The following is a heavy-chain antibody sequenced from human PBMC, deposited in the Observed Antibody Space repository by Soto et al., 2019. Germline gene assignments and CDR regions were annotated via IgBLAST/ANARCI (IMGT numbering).Heavy chain of an antibody. V-gene: IGHV1-18*04. J-gene: IGHJ6*02. CDR1: GYTFTSYG. Sequence: GASVKVSCKASGYTFTSYGISWVRQAPGQGLEWMGWISAYNGNTNYAQKLQGRVTMTTDTSTSTAYMELRSLRSDDTAVYYCARDIVVVQADIRYYYYGMDVWGQGTMVTVSS. D-gene: IGHD2-2*01. CDR3: ARDIVVVQADIRYYYYGMDV. CDR2: ISAYNGNT.